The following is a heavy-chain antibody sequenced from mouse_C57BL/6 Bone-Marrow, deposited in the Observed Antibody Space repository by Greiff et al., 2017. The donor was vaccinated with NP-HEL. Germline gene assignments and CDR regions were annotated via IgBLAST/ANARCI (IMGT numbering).Heavy chain of an antibody. J-gene: IGHJ2*01. D-gene: IGHD4-1*01. Sequence: DVKLVESGGGLVQPGGSLSLSCAASGFTFTDYYMSWVRQPPGKALEWLGFIRNKANGYTTEYSASVKGRFTISRDNSQSILYLQMNALRAEDSATYYCAISELGYFDYWVQGTTLTVSS. V-gene: IGHV7-3*01. CDR2: IRNKANGYTT. CDR1: GFTFTDYY. CDR3: AISELGYFDY.